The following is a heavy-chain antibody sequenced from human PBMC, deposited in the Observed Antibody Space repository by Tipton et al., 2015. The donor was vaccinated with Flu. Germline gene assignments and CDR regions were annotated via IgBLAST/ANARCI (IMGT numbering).Heavy chain of an antibody. V-gene: IGHV4-59*01. Sequence: LRLSCTVSGDSLSSYYWSWIRQSPGKGLEWIGQIYYSGTTSYNPSLKSRVTISLDKSKNQFSLNLNSMTIADTAVFYCARGGWEPHGGWFDPWGQGILVTVSS. CDR3: ARGGWEPHGGWFDP. J-gene: IGHJ5*02. CDR1: GDSLSSYY. CDR2: IYYSGTT. D-gene: IGHD1-26*01.